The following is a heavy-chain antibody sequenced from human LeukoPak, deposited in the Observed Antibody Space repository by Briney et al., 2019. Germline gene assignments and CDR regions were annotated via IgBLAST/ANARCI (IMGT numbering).Heavy chain of an antibody. Sequence: SVKVSCKASGGTFSSYAISWVRQAPGQGLEWMGRIIPILGIANYAQKFQGRVTITADKSTSTAYMELSSLRSEDTAVYYCARPNHYYDSSGYLGGEKFQHWGQGTLVTVSS. J-gene: IGHJ1*01. CDR3: ARPNHYYDSSGYLGGEKFQH. CDR1: GGTFSSYA. D-gene: IGHD3-22*01. V-gene: IGHV1-69*04. CDR2: IIPILGIA.